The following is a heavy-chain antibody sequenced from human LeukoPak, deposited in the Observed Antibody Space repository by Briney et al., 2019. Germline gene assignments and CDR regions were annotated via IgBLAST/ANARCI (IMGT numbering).Heavy chain of an antibody. J-gene: IGHJ4*02. D-gene: IGHD4-23*01. Sequence: AGGSLRLSCAASGFTFDDYGMSWVRQAPGKGMECVSGINRNGGSTAYADSVKGRFTIYRDNAKNSLYLQMNSQRSEDTALYYCARGEDYGGNDYYFDSWGQGTLVTVSS. V-gene: IGHV3-20*04. CDR1: GFTFDDYG. CDR3: ARGEDYGGNDYYFDS. CDR2: INRNGGST.